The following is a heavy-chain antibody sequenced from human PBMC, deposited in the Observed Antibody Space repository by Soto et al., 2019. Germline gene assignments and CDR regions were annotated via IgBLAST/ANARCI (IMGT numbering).Heavy chain of an antibody. CDR1: RGTFSSYA. J-gene: IGHJ4*02. CDR2: IIPIFCRA. V-gene: IGHV1-69*13. CDR3: AKGSGITCQKLATYGMDY. Sequence: AVQVSRMGTRGTFSSYAISWVRQPPGQGLEWMGGIIPIFCRANLAQKLEGRVKHTADESPRTAYIEKRRPRSEDQALELCAKGSGITCQKLATYGMDYWGQGAPVTVSS. D-gene: IGHD3-10*01.